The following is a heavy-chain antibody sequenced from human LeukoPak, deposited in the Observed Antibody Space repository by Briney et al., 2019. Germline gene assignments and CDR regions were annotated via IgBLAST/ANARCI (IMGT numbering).Heavy chain of an antibody. CDR2: IIPILGIA. CDR1: GGTFSSYA. J-gene: IGHJ6*03. Sequence: SVKVSCKASGGTFSSYAISWVRQASGQGLEWMGRIIPILGIANYAQKFQGRVTITADKSTSTAYMELSSLRSEDTAVYYCARDPVSSPAPYYMDVWGKGTTVTVSS. CDR3: ARDPVSSPAPYYMDV. V-gene: IGHV1-69*04.